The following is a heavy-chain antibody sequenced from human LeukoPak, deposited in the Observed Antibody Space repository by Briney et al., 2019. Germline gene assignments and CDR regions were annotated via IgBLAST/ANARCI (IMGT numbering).Heavy chain of an antibody. V-gene: IGHV1-46*01. Sequence: ASVKVSCKASGYTFTSYYMHWVRQAPGQGLEWMGIINPSGGSTSYAQKFQGRVTITADESTSTAYMELSSLRSEDTAVYYCASPNPQYSYGSYFDYWGQGTLVTVSS. J-gene: IGHJ4*02. CDR1: GYTFTSYY. CDR2: INPSGGST. D-gene: IGHD5-18*01. CDR3: ASPNPQYSYGSYFDY.